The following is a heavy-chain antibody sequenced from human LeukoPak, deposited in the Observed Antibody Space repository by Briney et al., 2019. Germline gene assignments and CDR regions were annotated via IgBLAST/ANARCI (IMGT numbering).Heavy chain of an antibody. CDR3: ARALTRGDILTGYIRGYYYYGMDV. D-gene: IGHD3-9*01. Sequence: PSETLSLTCTVSGGSISSSSYYWGWIRQPPGKGLEWIGSIYYSGSTYYNPSLKSRVTISVDTSKNQFSLKLSSVTAADTAVYYCARALTRGDILTGYIRGYYYYGMDVWGQGTTVTVSS. J-gene: IGHJ6*02. V-gene: IGHV4-39*01. CDR1: GGSISSSSYY. CDR2: IYYSGST.